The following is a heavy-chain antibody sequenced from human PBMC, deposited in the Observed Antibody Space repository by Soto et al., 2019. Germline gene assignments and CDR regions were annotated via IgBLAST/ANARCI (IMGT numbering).Heavy chain of an antibody. J-gene: IGHJ6*02. Sequence: QVQLVESGGGVVQPGRSLRLSCAASGFTLSRHTMHWVRQAPGKGLAWVALISYDGTNKYYADSVKGRFTISRDSSKNTLYLQMNSLRAEDTAVYFCARVWRLTWQRDGMDVWGQGTTVTVSS. D-gene: IGHD6-25*01. CDR3: ARVWRLTWQRDGMDV. CDR1: GFTLSRHT. CDR2: ISYDGTNK. V-gene: IGHV3-30-3*01.